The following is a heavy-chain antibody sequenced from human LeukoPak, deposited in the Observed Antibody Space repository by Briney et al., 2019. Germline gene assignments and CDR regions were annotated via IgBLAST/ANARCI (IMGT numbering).Heavy chain of an antibody. J-gene: IGHJ3*02. Sequence: PGGSLRLSCAASGFTFSSYWMHWVRQAPGKGLVWVSRINSDGSSTTYADSVEGRFTISRDNAKNTLYLQMNSLRAEDTAVYHCARDGYNLDTFGIWGQGTMVTVSS. CDR1: GFTFSSYW. D-gene: IGHD5-24*01. CDR3: ARDGYNLDTFGI. CDR2: INSDGSST. V-gene: IGHV3-74*01.